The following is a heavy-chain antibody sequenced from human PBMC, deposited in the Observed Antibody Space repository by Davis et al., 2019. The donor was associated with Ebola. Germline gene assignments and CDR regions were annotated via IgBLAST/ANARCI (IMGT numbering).Heavy chain of an antibody. V-gene: IGHV3-33*01. J-gene: IGHJ4*02. CDR1: GFTFSSYG. D-gene: IGHD3-22*01. CDR2: IWYDGSNK. Sequence: PGGSLRLSCAASGFTFSSYGMHWVRQAPGKGLEWVAVIWYDGSNKYYADSVKGRFTISRDNSKNTLYLQMNSLRAEDTAVYYCARVSKWLFHYFDYWGQGTLVTVSS. CDR3: ARVSKWLFHYFDY.